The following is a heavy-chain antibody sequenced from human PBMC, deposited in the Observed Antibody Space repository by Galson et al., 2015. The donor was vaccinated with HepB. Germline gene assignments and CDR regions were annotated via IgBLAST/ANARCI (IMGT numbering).Heavy chain of an antibody. V-gene: IGHV3-23*01. CDR3: ARERAPGRHILVVTAAEI. J-gene: IGHJ3*02. CDR2: INSAGTGT. D-gene: IGHD2-21*02. CDR1: GFVFNNYA. Sequence: SLRLSCAASGFVFNNYAMAWVRQVPGKGLEWVSAINSAGTGTYYANSVTGRFTISRDNSQNTVYLEMNRVRVEDTAIYYCARERAPGRHILVVTAAEIWGQGTMVTVSS.